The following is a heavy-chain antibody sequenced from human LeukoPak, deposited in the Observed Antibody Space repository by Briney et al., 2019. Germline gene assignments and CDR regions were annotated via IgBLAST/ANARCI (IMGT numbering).Heavy chain of an antibody. J-gene: IGHJ4*02. V-gene: IGHV3-30*02. Sequence: GGSLRLSCAASGFTFSNNAMHWVRQAPGKGLVWVAYIRYDGGNAYYVDSVKGRFTISRDNSKDTLYLQMNGLRPEDTAVYFCAKEDYYGSGLDYWGQGAPVTVSS. CDR1: GFTFSNNA. D-gene: IGHD3-10*01. CDR2: IRYDGGNA. CDR3: AKEDYYGSGLDY.